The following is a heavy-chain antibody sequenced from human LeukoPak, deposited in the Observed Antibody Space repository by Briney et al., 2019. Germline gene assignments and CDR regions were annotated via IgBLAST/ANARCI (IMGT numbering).Heavy chain of an antibody. CDR2: IYYSGST. CDR3: ARVLNWNDWAFGY. CDR1: GGSISSYY. D-gene: IGHD1-1*01. Sequence: PSETLSLTCIVSGGSISSYYWSWIRQPPGKGLEWIGYIYYSGSTNYNPSLKSRVTISVDTSKNQFSLKLSSVTAADTAVYYCARVLNWNDWAFGYWGQGTLVTVSS. V-gene: IGHV4-59*08. J-gene: IGHJ4*02.